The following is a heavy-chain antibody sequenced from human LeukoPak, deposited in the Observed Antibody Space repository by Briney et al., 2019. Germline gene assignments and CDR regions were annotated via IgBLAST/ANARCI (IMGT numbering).Heavy chain of an antibody. CDR1: GVSISSSSYY. Sequence: PSETLSLTCTVTGVSISSSSYYWGWIRQPPGKGLEWLGSIYSSGSTYYNPSLKSRVTISVDTSKNQFTLKLSPVTAADPAVYYCAKEGTYTYGASDFDYWGQGTLVTVSS. J-gene: IGHJ4*02. V-gene: IGHV4-39*06. D-gene: IGHD4/OR15-4a*01. CDR3: AKEGTYTYGASDFDY. CDR2: IYSSGST.